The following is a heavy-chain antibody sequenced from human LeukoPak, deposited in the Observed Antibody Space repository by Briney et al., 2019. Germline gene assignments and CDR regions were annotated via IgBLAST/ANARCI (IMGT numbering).Heavy chain of an antibody. Sequence: GGSLRLSCAASGFTFSSYEMNWVRQAPRKGLEWVSYITSSSAKNYADSVKGRFTISRDNAKNSLYLQMNSLRAEDTALYYCTKDRGGSSQLGDAFDVWGQGTMVSVSS. D-gene: IGHD1-26*01. V-gene: IGHV3-48*03. CDR3: TKDRGGSSQLGDAFDV. CDR1: GFTFSSYE. CDR2: ITSSSAK. J-gene: IGHJ3*01.